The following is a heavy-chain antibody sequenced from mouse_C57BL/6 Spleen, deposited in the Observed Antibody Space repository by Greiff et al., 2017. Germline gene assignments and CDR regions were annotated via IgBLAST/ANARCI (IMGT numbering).Heavy chain of an antibody. CDR1: GYAFSSYW. CDR3: ARGSRDGNYGWFAY. Sequence: QVQLQQSGAELVKPGASVKISCKASGYAFSSYWMNWVKQRPGKGLEWIGQIYPGDGDTNYNGKFKGKATLTADKSSSTAYMQLSSLTSEDSAVYFCARGSRDGNYGWFAYWGQGTLVTVSA. D-gene: IGHD2-1*01. J-gene: IGHJ3*01. V-gene: IGHV1-80*01. CDR2: IYPGDGDT.